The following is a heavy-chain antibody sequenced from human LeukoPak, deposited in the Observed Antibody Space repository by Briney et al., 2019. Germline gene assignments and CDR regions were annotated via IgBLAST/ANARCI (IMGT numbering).Heavy chain of an antibody. D-gene: IGHD1-26*01. Sequence: PGGSLRLSCAASGFTFSSYSMNWVRQAPGKGLEWVSSISSSSSYIYYADSVKGRFTISRDNAKNSLYLQMNSLRAEDTAVYYCARFGPQNSGSYSKPNFSGYWGQGTLVTVSS. J-gene: IGHJ4*02. CDR1: GFTFSSYS. CDR2: ISSSSSYI. CDR3: ARFGPQNSGSYSKPNFSGY. V-gene: IGHV3-21*01.